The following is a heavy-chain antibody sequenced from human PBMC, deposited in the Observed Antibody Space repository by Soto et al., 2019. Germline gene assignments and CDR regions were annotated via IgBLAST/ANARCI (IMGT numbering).Heavy chain of an antibody. Sequence: PGESLKISCKGSGYSFTSYWIGWVRQMPGKGLEWMGIIYPGDSDTRYSPSFQGQVTISADKSISTAYLQWSSLKASDTAMYYCARCTVDEIAAAGTGLYGMDVWGQGTTVTVS. CDR2: IYPGDSDT. D-gene: IGHD6-13*01. V-gene: IGHV5-51*01. CDR3: ARCTVDEIAAAGTGLYGMDV. J-gene: IGHJ6*02. CDR1: GYSFTSYW.